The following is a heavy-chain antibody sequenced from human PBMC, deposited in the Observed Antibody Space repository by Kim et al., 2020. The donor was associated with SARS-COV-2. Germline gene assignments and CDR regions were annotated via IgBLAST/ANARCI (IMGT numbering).Heavy chain of an antibody. J-gene: IGHJ6*02. CDR2: INPSGGST. V-gene: IGHV1-46*01. CDR1: GYTFTSYY. Sequence: ASVKVSCKASGYTFTSYYMHWVRQAPGQGLEWMGIINPSGGSTGYAQKFQGRVPITGDTSTSTVYMGLSSLRSEETAVYYCAREDSGSNYYYYGMDVWGQGTTVTVSS. CDR3: AREDSGSNYYYYGMDV. D-gene: IGHD1-26*01.